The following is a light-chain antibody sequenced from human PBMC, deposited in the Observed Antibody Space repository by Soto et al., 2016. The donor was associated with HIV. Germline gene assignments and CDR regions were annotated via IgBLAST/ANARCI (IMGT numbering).Light chain of an antibody. J-gene: IGKJ2*01. CDR3: QQYDDYPYT. V-gene: IGKV1D-16*01. CDR1: QYIASW. CDR2: YSS. Sequence: DIQMTQSPSSVSASVGDRVTITCRASQYIASWLAWYQQKPGKAPKLLIYYSSILETGVPSRFSGSGSGTEFTLTISSLQPEDFATYYCQQYDDYPYTFGQGTKLEIK.